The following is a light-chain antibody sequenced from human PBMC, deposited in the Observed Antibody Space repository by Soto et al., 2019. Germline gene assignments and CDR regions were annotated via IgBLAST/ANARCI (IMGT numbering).Light chain of an antibody. CDR1: QSVSSY. CDR3: QQHSNSWT. CDR2: DAS. Sequence: EIVLTQSQATLSLSPGERATLSCKASQSVSSYLTWYQQKPGQAPRLLIYDASNRATGILGRFSGSGSGTDFPLIISSLEPEDFAVYYCQQHSNSWTFGQGTKVEIK. V-gene: IGKV3-11*01. J-gene: IGKJ1*01.